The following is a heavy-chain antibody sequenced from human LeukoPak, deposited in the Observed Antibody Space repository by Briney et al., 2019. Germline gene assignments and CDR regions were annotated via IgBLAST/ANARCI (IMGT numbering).Heavy chain of an antibody. CDR1: GGSISSGDYY. V-gene: IGHV4-30-4*08. CDR3: ARGSSGYYYDSSGYYQYDY. D-gene: IGHD3-22*01. Sequence: PSETLSLTCTVSGGSISSGDYYWSWLRQPPGKGLEWIGYIYYSGSTYYNPSLKSRVTISVDTSKNQFSLKLSSVTAADTAVYYCARGSSGYYYDSSGYYQYDYWGQGTLVTVSS. J-gene: IGHJ4*02. CDR2: IYYSGST.